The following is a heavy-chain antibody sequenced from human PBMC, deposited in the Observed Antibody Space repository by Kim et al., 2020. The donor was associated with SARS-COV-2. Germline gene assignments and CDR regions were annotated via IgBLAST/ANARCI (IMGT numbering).Heavy chain of an antibody. J-gene: IGHJ4*02. V-gene: IGHV3-33*01. D-gene: IGHD6-13*01. CDR3: ARGQQLVRTFDY. CDR1: GFTFSSYG. Sequence: GGSLRLSCAASGFTFSSYGMHWVRQAPGKGLEWVAVIWYDGSNKYYADSVKGRFTISRDNSKNTLYLQMNSLRAEDTAVYYCARGQQLVRTFDYWGQGTLVTVSS. CDR2: IWYDGSNK.